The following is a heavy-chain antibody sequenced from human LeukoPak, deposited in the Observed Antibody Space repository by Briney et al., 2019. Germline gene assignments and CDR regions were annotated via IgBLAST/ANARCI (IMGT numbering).Heavy chain of an antibody. CDR2: IYSGGTT. Sequence: GGSLRLSCAASGFSFSSYEMNWVRQAPGKGLEWVSVIYSGGTTYYADSVKGRFTISRDTSKNTLYLQMNSLRAEDTAVYYCARMLISSGYYVDSWGQGTLVTVSS. CDR1: GFSFSSYE. J-gene: IGHJ4*02. D-gene: IGHD3-22*01. CDR3: ARMLISSGYYVDS. V-gene: IGHV3-53*01.